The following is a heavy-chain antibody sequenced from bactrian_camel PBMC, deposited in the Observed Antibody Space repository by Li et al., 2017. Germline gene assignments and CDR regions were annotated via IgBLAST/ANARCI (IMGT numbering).Heavy chain of an antibody. Sequence: HVQLVESGGGSVQAGGSLRLSCAASAATYRSHCMGWFRQSLGKERERVASISDGGGARQLYADSVQGRFTISRDNAKEMLYLQMNSLQPEDTGIYYCATDISFDLEGCLLLAAEVRYWGQGTQVTV. J-gene: IGHJ4*01. D-gene: IGHD4*01. V-gene: IGHV3S53*01. CDR2: ISDGGGA. CDR3: ATDISFDLEGCLLLAAEVRY. CDR1: AATYRSHC.